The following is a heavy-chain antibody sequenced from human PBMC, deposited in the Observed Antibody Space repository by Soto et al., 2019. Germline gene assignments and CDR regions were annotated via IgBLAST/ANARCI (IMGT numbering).Heavy chain of an antibody. CDR1: GGSISSGGYY. CDR3: ARDRKRYYGSGSYYGDWFDP. D-gene: IGHD3-10*01. J-gene: IGHJ5*02. CDR2: IYYSGST. Sequence: QVQLQESGPGLVKPSQTLSLTCTVSGGSISSGGYYWSWIRQHPGKGLEWIGYIYYSGSTYYNPSLKSRVTISVDTSKNQCSLKLSSVTAADTAVYYCARDRKRYYGSGSYYGDWFDPWGQGTLVTVSS. V-gene: IGHV4-31*03.